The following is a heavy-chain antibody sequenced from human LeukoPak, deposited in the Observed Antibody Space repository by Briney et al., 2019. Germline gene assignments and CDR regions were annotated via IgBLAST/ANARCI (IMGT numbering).Heavy chain of an antibody. J-gene: IGHJ5*02. V-gene: IGHV1-69*05. CDR3: ARGIAAAGTLPSRFDP. Sequence: SVKVSCKASGGTFSSYAISWMRRAPGQGLEWMGGIIPIFGTANYAQKFQGRVTITTDESTSTAYMELSSLRSEDTAVYYCARGIAAAGTLPSRFDPWGQGTLVTVSS. CDR2: IIPIFGTA. CDR1: GGTFSSYA. D-gene: IGHD6-13*01.